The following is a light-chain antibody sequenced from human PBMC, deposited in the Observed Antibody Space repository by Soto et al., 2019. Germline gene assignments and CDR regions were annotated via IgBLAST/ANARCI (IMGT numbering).Light chain of an antibody. CDR3: QQYNNSPIT. CDR1: QSVSSN. V-gene: IGKV3-15*01. CDR2: GAS. Sequence: EIVMTQSPATLSVSPGERATLSCRASQSVSSNLAWYQQKPGQAPRLLIYGASTRATGIPARFSGSGSGTDFTLTISRLEPEDVAVYYCQQYNNSPITFGQGTRLEIK. J-gene: IGKJ5*01.